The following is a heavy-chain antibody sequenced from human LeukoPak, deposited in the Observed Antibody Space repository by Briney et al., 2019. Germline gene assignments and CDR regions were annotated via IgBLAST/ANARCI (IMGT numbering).Heavy chain of an antibody. Sequence: GGSLRLSCAASGFTFSGYSMTWVRQAPGKGLEWVSSISSSSSYIYYADSVKGRFTISRDNAKNSLYLQMNSLRAEDTAVYYCARDWYGGKTFDYWGQGTLVTVSS. CDR2: ISSSSSYI. V-gene: IGHV3-21*01. J-gene: IGHJ4*02. D-gene: IGHD4-23*01. CDR3: ARDWYGGKTFDY. CDR1: GFTFSGYS.